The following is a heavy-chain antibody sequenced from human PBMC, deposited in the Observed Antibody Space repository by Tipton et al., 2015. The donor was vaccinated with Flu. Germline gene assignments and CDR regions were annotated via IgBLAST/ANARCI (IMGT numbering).Heavy chain of an antibody. D-gene: IGHD3-9*01. CDR1: GGSISSYY. J-gene: IGHJ2*01. CDR2: IYTSGST. CDR3: ARDRGYDILTGRPHWYFDL. Sequence: TLSLTCTVSGGSISSYYWSWIRQPAGKGLEWIGRIYTSGSTNYNPSLKSRVTMSVDTPKNQFSLKLSSVTAADTAVYYCARDRGYDILTGRPHWYFDLWGRGTLVTVSS. V-gene: IGHV4-4*07.